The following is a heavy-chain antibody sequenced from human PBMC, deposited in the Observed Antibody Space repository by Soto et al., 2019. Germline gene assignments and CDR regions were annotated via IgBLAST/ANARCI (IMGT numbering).Heavy chain of an antibody. D-gene: IGHD6-19*01. CDR1: GGSISSGDYY. CDR3: ARDAGGYSSGWEQVAAFDI. CDR2: IYYSGST. V-gene: IGHV4-30-4*01. Sequence: PSETLSLTCTVSGGSISSGDYYWSWIRQPPGKGLEWIGYIYYSGSTYYNPSLKSRVTISVDTSKNQFSLKLSSVTAADTAVYYCARDAGGYSSGWEQVAAFDIWRQGTMVTVSS. J-gene: IGHJ3*02.